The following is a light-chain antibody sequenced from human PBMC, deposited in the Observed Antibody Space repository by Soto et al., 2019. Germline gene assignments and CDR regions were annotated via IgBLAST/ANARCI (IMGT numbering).Light chain of an antibody. CDR2: RNN. Sequence: QSVVSQTPSASRTPGQRVTISCSGSSSNIGTKYVFWYQQLPGTAPKLLIYRNNQRPSGVPDRFSGSKSATSASLAISGLRFEDEADYYCAVWDGTLSHWVFGGGTKLTVL. V-gene: IGLV1-47*01. CDR1: SSNIGTKY. J-gene: IGLJ3*02. CDR3: AVWDGTLSHWV.